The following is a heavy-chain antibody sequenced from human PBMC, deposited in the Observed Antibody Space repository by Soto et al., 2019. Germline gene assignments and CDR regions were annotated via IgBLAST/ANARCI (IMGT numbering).Heavy chain of an antibody. Sequence: KPGGSLRLSCAASGFTFSSYSMNWVRQAPGKGLEWVSSISSSSSYIYYADSVKGRFTISRDNAKNSLYPQMNSLRAEDTAVYYCARTGRADSSGLDYWGQGTLVTVSS. CDR2: ISSSSSYI. D-gene: IGHD3-22*01. CDR3: ARTGRADSSGLDY. V-gene: IGHV3-21*01. CDR1: GFTFSSYS. J-gene: IGHJ4*02.